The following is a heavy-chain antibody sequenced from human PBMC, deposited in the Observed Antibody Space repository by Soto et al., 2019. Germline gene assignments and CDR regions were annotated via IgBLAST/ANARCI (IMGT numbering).Heavy chain of an antibody. CDR1: GFSFIDYS. D-gene: IGHD5-12*01. Sequence: ASVKVSCKASGFSFIDYSILWVRQAPGQSLEWLGWINAGNGNTKYSHKFQDRVTITSDTSATTTYMELRSLRSEDTAVFYCARSAKKTWLPDFWGQGTLVSVSS. CDR2: INAGNGNT. V-gene: IGHV1-3*01. J-gene: IGHJ1*01. CDR3: ARSAKKTWLPDF.